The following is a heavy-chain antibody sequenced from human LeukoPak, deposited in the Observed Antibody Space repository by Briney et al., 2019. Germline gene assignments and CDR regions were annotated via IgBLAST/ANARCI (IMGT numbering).Heavy chain of an antibody. CDR1: GFTVSSNY. V-gene: IGHV3-53*01. CDR2: IYSGDST. J-gene: IGHJ4*02. CDR3: ARESSGSYFAF. Sequence: GRSLRLSCAASGFTVSSNYMSWARQAPGKGLEWVSVIYSGDSTYYADSVKGRFTISRDNPKNTLYLQMNSLRAEDTAVYYCARESSGSYFAFWGQGTLVIVSS. D-gene: IGHD3-10*01.